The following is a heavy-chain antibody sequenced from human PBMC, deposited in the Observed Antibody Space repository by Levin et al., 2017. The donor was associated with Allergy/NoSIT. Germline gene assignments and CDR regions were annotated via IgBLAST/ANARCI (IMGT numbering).Heavy chain of an antibody. CDR3: ARPRAWFGELKGAAFDI. D-gene: IGHD3-10*01. V-gene: IGHV1-69*02. CDR2: IIPILGIA. CDR1: GGTFSSYT. Sequence: SVKVSCKASGGTFSSYTISWVRQAPGQGLEWMGRIIPILGIANYAQKFQGRVTITADKSTSTAYMELSSLRSEDTAVYYCARPRAWFGELKGAAFDIWGQGTMVTVSS. J-gene: IGHJ3*02.